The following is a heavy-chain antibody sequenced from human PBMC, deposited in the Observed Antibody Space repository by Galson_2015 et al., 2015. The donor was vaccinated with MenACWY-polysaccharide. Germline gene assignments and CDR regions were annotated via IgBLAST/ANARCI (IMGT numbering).Heavy chain of an antibody. D-gene: IGHD3-16*01. V-gene: IGHV1-18*01. CDR3: ARVVGETDYYYYGMDV. J-gene: IGHJ6*02. Sequence: SVKVSCKASGSTFTSYGISWVRQAPGQGLEWMGWISAYNGNTNYAQKLQGRVTMTTDTSTSTAYMELRSLRSDDTAVYYCARVVGETDYYYYGMDVWGQGTTVTVSS. CDR1: GSTFTSYG. CDR2: ISAYNGNT.